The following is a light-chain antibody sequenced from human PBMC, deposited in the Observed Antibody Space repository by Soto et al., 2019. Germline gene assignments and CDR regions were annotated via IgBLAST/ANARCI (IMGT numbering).Light chain of an antibody. CDR1: SSDVRTYNL. V-gene: IGLV2-14*02. Sequence: QSALTQPASVSGSPGQSITISCTGTSSDVRTYNLVSWYQQHPGKAPKLMIYEVSNRPSGVSNRFSGSKSGNTASLTISGLQAEDEADYYCSSYTSSSTLENVFGTGTKLTVL. J-gene: IGLJ1*01. CDR2: EVS. CDR3: SSYTSSSTLENV.